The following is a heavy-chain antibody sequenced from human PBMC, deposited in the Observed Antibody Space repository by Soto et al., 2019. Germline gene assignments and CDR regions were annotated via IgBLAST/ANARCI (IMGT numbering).Heavy chain of an antibody. D-gene: IGHD3-16*01. J-gene: IGHJ6*02. CDR2: INQYGSEK. CDR1: GFSFSDSW. V-gene: IGHV3-7*01. CDR3: ASLGRHG. Sequence: PGGSLRLSCAASGFSFSDSWMDWVRQAPGKGQEWVANINQYGSEKNYVDFVKGRFTISRDNAKNSLYLQMNSLRVEDTAVYYCASLGRHGWGQGTTVTVSS.